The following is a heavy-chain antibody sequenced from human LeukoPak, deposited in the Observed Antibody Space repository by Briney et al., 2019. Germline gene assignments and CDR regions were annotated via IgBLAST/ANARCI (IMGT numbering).Heavy chain of an antibody. CDR2: INPNSGGT. D-gene: IGHD2-2*01. V-gene: IGHV1-2*02. Sequence: ASVKVSCKASGYTFTGYYMHWVRQAPGQGLEWMGWINPNSGGTNYAQKFQGRVTITRDTSISTAYMELSRLRSDDTAVYYCAILDCSSTSCYDSWGQGTLVTVSS. CDR1: GYTFTGYY. J-gene: IGHJ5*01. CDR3: AILDCSSTSCYDS.